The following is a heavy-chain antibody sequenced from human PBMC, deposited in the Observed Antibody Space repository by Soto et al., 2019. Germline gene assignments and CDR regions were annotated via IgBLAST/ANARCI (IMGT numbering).Heavy chain of an antibody. D-gene: IGHD3-16*01. Sequence: QVQLVQSGDEVKKPGASVKVSCKASGYIFVNYGIAWVRQAPRQGLEWMGWISPYTGNTHSASKVQGRLPMTTDTSTSTDHMALGSLTSDDTAVYYCVRVDNYVTPTPQDVWGQGTTVTVSS. CDR1: GYIFVNYG. CDR2: ISPYTGNT. J-gene: IGHJ6*02. V-gene: IGHV1-18*01. CDR3: VRVDNYVTPTPQDV.